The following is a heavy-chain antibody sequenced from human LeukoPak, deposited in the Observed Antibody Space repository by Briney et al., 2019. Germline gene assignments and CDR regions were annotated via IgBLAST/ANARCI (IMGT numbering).Heavy chain of an antibody. Sequence: GASVKVSCKVSGYTLTELSTHWVRQAPGKGLEWMGGFDPEDGETIYAQKFQGRVTMTEDTSTDTAYMELSSLRSEDTAVYYCATVWKNYYGSGSYYSAFDYWGQGTLVTVSS. CDR2: FDPEDGET. J-gene: IGHJ4*02. CDR1: GYTLTELS. V-gene: IGHV1-24*01. CDR3: ATVWKNYYGSGSYYSAFDY. D-gene: IGHD3-10*01.